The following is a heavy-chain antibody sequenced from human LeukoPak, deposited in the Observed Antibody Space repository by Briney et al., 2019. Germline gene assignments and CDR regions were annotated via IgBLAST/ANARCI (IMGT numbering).Heavy chain of an antibody. Sequence: ASVKVSCKASGYILTEYYVHWVRQAPGQGLEWMGFIIPDSGGTTYQHKFQGRVTMTRDTSISTFYMELRSLRAHDTAVYYCSTEDKYCTGANCGVFWGQGTLITVSS. CDR2: IIPDSGGT. CDR3: STEDKYCTGANCGVF. J-gene: IGHJ4*02. CDR1: GYILTEYY. V-gene: IGHV1-2*02. D-gene: IGHD2-8*02.